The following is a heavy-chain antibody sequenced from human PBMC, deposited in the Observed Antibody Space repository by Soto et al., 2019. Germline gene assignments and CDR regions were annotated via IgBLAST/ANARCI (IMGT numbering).Heavy chain of an antibody. J-gene: IGHJ4*02. CDR2: IIPIFGTA. Sequence: ASVKVSCKASGGTFSSYAISWVRQAPGQGLEWMGGIIPIFGTANYAQKFQGRVTITADESTSTAYMELSSLRSEDTAVYYCARGMAVEMATTRLPFDYWGQGTLVTVSS. V-gene: IGHV1-69*13. CDR3: ARGMAVEMATTRLPFDY. CDR1: GGTFSSYA. D-gene: IGHD1-1*01.